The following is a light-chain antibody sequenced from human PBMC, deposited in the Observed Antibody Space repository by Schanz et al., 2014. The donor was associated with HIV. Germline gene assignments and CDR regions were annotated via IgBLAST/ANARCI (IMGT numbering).Light chain of an antibody. CDR2: RNN. CDR3: AAWDDSLSGPL. J-gene: IGLJ2*01. CDR1: SSNIGSNY. Sequence: QSVLTQPPSASGTPGQRVTISCSGSSSNIGSNYVYWYQQFPGTAPKLLIYRNNLRPSGVPDRFSGSKSGTSAFLAISGLRSADEADYFCAAWDDSLSGPLFGGGTKLTVL. V-gene: IGLV1-47*01.